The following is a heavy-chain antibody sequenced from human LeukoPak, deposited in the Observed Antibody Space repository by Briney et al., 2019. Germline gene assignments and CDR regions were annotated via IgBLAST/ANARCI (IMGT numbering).Heavy chain of an antibody. D-gene: IGHD3-10*01. V-gene: IGHV4-61*01. CDR1: GGSVSSSNYY. Sequence: SETLSLTCTVSGGSVSSSNYYWAWIRQPPGKGLEWIGYIYYSGSTNYNPSLKSRVTISVDTSKNQFSLKLSSVTAADTAVYYCARQNYGSGNWFDPWGQGTLVTVSS. CDR3: ARQNYGSGNWFDP. CDR2: IYYSGST. J-gene: IGHJ5*02.